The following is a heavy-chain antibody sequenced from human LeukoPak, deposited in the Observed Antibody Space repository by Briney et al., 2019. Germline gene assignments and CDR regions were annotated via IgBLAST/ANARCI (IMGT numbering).Heavy chain of an antibody. CDR3: AKPYSSAYLGYFDY. CDR1: GFTFSSYA. Sequence: AGGSLRLSCAASGFTFSSYAMSWVRQAPGKGLEWDSAISGSGGSTYYADSVNGRFTISRDYSKNTLYLQMNSLRAEDTAVYYCAKPYSSAYLGYFDYWGQGTLVTVSS. D-gene: IGHD3-22*01. CDR2: ISGSGGST. V-gene: IGHV3-23*01. J-gene: IGHJ4*02.